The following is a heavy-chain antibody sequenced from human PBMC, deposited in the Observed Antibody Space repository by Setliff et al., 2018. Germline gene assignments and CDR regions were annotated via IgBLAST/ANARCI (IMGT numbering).Heavy chain of an antibody. CDR1: GFIFNSYG. D-gene: IGHD6-25*01. V-gene: IGHV3-30*02. CDR2: IRYEGSNK. CDR3: VPGRGS. J-gene: IGHJ5*02. Sequence: GGSLRLSCTASGFIFNSYGMYWVRQAPGKGPEWVASIRYEGSNKQYVDSVKGRVTISRDNAKNSLYLQMNSLRVEDTAVFYCVPGRGSWGQGALVTVSS.